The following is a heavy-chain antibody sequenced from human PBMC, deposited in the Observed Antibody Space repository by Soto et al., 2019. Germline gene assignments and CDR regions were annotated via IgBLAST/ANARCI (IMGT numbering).Heavy chain of an antibody. CDR1: GASITGSFF. CDR3: ARSYSSSFGADY. J-gene: IGHJ4*02. Sequence: SETLSLTCTVSGASITGSFFWSWIRQPAGKGLEWIGRFSLSGSTNYNPSLKSRVTISVDTSKNQFSLKLSSVTAADTAVYYCARSYSSSFGADYWGQGTLVTVSS. V-gene: IGHV4-4*07. CDR2: FSLSGST. D-gene: IGHD6-6*01.